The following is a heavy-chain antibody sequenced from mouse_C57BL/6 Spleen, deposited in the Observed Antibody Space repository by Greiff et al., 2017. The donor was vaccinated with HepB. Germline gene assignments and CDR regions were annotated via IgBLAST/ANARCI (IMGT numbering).Heavy chain of an antibody. CDR1: GYSITSGYY. Sequence: EVKLQESGPGLVKPSQSLSLPCSVTGYSITSGYYWNWIRQFPGNKLEWMGYISYDGSNNYNPSLKNRISITRDTSKNQFFLKLNSVTTEDTATYYCARAPLYYGSSYYAMDYWGQGTSVIVSS. V-gene: IGHV3-6*01. CDR2: ISYDGSN. J-gene: IGHJ4*01. D-gene: IGHD1-1*01. CDR3: ARAPLYYGSSYYAMDY.